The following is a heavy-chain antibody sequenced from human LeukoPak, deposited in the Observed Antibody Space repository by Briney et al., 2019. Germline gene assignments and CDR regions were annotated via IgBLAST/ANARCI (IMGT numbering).Heavy chain of an antibody. CDR3: ARGRVGATRSDYYYYGMDV. Sequence: ASVKVSCKASGYTFTGYYMHWVRQAPGQGLEWMGWINPNSGGTNYAQKFQGRVTMTRDTSISTAYMELSRLRSEDTAVYYCARGRVGATRSDYYYYGMDVWGQGTAVTVSS. CDR1: GYTFTGYY. CDR2: INPNSGGT. D-gene: IGHD1-26*01. J-gene: IGHJ6*02. V-gene: IGHV1-2*02.